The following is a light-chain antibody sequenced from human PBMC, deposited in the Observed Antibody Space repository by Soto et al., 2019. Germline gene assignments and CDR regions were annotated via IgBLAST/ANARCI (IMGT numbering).Light chain of an antibody. J-gene: IGKJ3*01. CDR3: QHYDNLPPFT. CDR2: GAS. CDR1: QDIRTS. V-gene: IGKV1-33*01. Sequence: DIQMTQSPSSLSASVGARVSITCQARQDIRTSLSWFQQKPGRAPKLLIYGASNLETGVPSRFRGSGSGTDFTFTISSLQPEDIATYYCQHYDNLPPFTFGPGTKVDIK.